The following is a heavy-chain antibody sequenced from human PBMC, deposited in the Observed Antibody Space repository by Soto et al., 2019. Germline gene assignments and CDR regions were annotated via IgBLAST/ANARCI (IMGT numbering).Heavy chain of an antibody. J-gene: IGHJ1*01. Sequence: PSETLSLTCTVSGVSISSGGYYWGWIRQYPGLGLEWIGAVYYSGSTYYKRPLKSRLTMSVDTSKNQFSLMLTSVTAADTAVYYSAREYSSGWYGYFWHWGQGIPVTVSS. V-gene: IGHV4-31*03. CDR3: AREYSSGWYGYFWH. CDR1: GVSISSGGYY. CDR2: VYYSGST. D-gene: IGHD6-19*01.